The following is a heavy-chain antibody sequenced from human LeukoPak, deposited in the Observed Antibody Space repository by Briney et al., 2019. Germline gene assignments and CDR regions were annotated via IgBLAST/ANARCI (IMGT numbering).Heavy chain of an antibody. V-gene: IGHV3-7*03. CDR1: GFTFDDYG. Sequence: GGSLRLSCAASGFTFDDYGMSWVRQAPGKGLEWVANIKQDGSEKYYVDSVKGRFTISRDNAKNSLYLQMNSLRAEDTAVYYCERYLLWRHRGFPSDYWGQGALVTFSS. J-gene: IGHJ4*02. CDR3: ERYLLWRHRGFPSDY. CDR2: IKQDGSEK. D-gene: IGHD2-21*01.